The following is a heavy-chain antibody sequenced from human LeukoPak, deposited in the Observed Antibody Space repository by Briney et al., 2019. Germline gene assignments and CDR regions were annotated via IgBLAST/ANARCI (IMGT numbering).Heavy chain of an antibody. J-gene: IGHJ6*02. CDR3: ARVDRPFSGTSYKKRSYGMDV. D-gene: IGHD3-10*01. CDR2: ILHSGIT. Sequence: SETLSLTCAVYGGSFSDFYWSWIRQPPGKGLEWIGEILHSGITNYNPSLKSRVTISVDTSKNQFSLRLNSVTAADTAVYYCARVDRPFSGTSYKKRSYGMDVWGQGTTVSVSS. CDR1: GGSFSDFY. V-gene: IGHV4-34*12.